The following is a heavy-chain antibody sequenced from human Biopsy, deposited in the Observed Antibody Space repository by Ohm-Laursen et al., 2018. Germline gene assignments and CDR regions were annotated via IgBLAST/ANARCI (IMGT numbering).Heavy chain of an antibody. Sequence: SLRLSCAASGFTFSSYGMHWIRQAPGKGLEWVAVIWYDGSRQYYADSVKGRFTISRDNSKNTLYLQMNSLRAEDTAVYYCARDGAAGYGLDVWGQGTTVTVSS. D-gene: IGHD6-25*01. CDR1: GFTFSSYG. V-gene: IGHV3-33*01. CDR2: IWYDGSRQ. CDR3: ARDGAAGYGLDV. J-gene: IGHJ6*02.